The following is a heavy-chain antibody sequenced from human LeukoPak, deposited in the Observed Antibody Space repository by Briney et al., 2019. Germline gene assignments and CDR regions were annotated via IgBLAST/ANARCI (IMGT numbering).Heavy chain of an antibody. CDR1: GFTFTHHG. Sequence: GGSLRLSCVASGFTFTHHGIHRVRQAPGKGLEWVAFIRSDGTNKYADSVKGRFTISRDNSKNTLYLQMNSLTAEDTALYYCAIIDTLNGAVTTPAPFDYWGQGTQVTVSS. J-gene: IGHJ4*02. CDR3: AIIDTLNGAVTTPAPFDY. CDR2: IRSDGTNK. V-gene: IGHV3-30*02. D-gene: IGHD4-11*01.